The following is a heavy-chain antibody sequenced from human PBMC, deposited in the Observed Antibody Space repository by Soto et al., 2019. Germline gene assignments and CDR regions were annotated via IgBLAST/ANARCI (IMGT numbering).Heavy chain of an antibody. J-gene: IGHJ4*02. CDR2: IYYSGST. D-gene: IGHD5-12*01. Sequence: QVQLQESGPGLVKPSQTLSLTCTVPGGSISSGDYYWSWIRQPPGKGLEWIGYIYYSGSTYYNPSLKSRVTISVDTSKNQFSLKLSSVTAADTAVYYCARDLGDSGYDSGYWGQGTLVTVSS. V-gene: IGHV4-30-4*01. CDR1: GGSISSGDYY. CDR3: ARDLGDSGYDSGY.